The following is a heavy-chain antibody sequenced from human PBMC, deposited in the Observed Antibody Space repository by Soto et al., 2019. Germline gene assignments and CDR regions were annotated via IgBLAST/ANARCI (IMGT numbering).Heavy chain of an antibody. D-gene: IGHD5-12*01. CDR3: AKDRPVGQGWLQFRHYYYYGMDV. CDR2: ISGSGGST. Sequence: GGSLRLSCAASGFTFSSYAMSWVRQAPGKGLEWVSAISGSGGSTYYADSVKGRFTISRDNSKNTLYLQMNSLRAEDTAVYYCAKDRPVGQGWLQFRHYYYYGMDVWGQGTTVTVSS. J-gene: IGHJ6*02. V-gene: IGHV3-23*01. CDR1: GFTFSSYA.